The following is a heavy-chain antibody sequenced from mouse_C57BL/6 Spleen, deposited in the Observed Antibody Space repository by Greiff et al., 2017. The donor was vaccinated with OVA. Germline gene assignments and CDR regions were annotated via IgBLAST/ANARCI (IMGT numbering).Heavy chain of an antibody. D-gene: IGHD2-3*01. CDR3: ARDRDDGYQSLYWYFDV. J-gene: IGHJ1*03. CDR2: ISDGGSYT. Sequence: EVKVVESGGGLVKPGGSLKLSCAASGFTFSSYAMSWVRQTPEKRLEWVATISDGGSYTYYPDNVKGRFTISRDNAKNNLYLQMSHLKSEDTAMYYCARDRDDGYQSLYWYFDVWGTGTTVTVSS. V-gene: IGHV5-4*01. CDR1: GFTFSSYA.